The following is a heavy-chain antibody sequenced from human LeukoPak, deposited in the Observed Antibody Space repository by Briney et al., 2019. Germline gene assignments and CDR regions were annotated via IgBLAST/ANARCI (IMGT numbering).Heavy chain of an antibody. D-gene: IGHD6-19*01. J-gene: IGHJ4*02. Sequence: GGSLRLSCAASGFTFSSYAMSWVRQAPGKGLEWVSAISGSGGSTYYADSVKGRFTISRDNPKNTLYLQMNSLRAEDTAVYYCAKDGSEREAVAVYFDYWGQGTLVTVSS. CDR1: GFTFSSYA. V-gene: IGHV3-23*01. CDR3: AKDGSEREAVAVYFDY. CDR2: ISGSGGST.